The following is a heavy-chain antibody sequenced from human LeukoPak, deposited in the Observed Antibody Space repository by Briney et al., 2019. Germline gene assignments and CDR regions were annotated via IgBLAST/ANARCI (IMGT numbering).Heavy chain of an antibody. CDR2: INHSGST. J-gene: IGHJ4*02. D-gene: IGHD6-6*01. CDR1: GGSFSGYY. CDR3: ARSRIAARWNSRYFDY. Sequence: SETLSLTCAVYGGSFSGYYWSWIRQPPGKGLEWIGEINHSGSTNYNPSLKSRVTISVDTSKNQFSLKLSSVTAADTAVYYCARSRIAARWNSRYFDYWGQGTLVTVSS. V-gene: IGHV4-34*01.